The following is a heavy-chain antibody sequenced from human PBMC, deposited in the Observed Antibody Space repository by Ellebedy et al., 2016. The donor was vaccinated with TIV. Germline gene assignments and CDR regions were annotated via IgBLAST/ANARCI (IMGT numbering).Heavy chain of an antibody. J-gene: IGHJ4*02. V-gene: IGHV3-48*03. CDR1: GFSLSAHE. Sequence: GESLKISCLASGFSLSAHEMNWVRQAPGQGLEWISYISTNGGFASYGDSVKGRFTISRDNAKNSLYLQMNSLRVDDTAVYYCARVNSQALDFWGQGTLVTVTS. CDR2: ISTNGGFA. CDR3: ARVNSQALDF. D-gene: IGHD2-21*01.